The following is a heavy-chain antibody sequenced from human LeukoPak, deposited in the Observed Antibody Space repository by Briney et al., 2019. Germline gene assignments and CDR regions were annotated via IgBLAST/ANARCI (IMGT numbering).Heavy chain of an antibody. J-gene: IGHJ6*02. V-gene: IGHV3-21*01. CDR1: GFTFSGYS. CDR3: ARDNGGSWDLYIHYYYGIDV. Sequence: GRSLRLSCAASGFTFSGYSMNWVRQAPGKGLEWLSSISSSSGDIYYADSVKGRFTISRDTAKNSLYLQMNRLRAQDTGVYYCARDNGGSWDLYIHYYYGIDVCGQGATVTASS. CDR2: ISSSSGDI. D-gene: IGHD2-15*01.